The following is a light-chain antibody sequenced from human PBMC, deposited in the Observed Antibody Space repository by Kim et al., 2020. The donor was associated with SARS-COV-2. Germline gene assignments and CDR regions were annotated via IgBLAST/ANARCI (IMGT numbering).Light chain of an antibody. Sequence: DIQMTQSPSSLSASVGGRVTITCRASQDIGNYLGWFQQKPGKAPKSLIYGASTLQSGVPSRFTGSGSGTDFILTITSLQPEDFANYYCQQYHAYPHTFGQGTKLEI. V-gene: IGKV1-16*01. CDR2: GAS. J-gene: IGKJ2*01. CDR3: QQYHAYPHT. CDR1: QDIGNY.